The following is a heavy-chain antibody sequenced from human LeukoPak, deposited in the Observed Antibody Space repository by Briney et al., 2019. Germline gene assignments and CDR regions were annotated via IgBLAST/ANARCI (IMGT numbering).Heavy chain of an antibody. D-gene: IGHD3-10*01. CDR1: GGSISSGSYY. J-gene: IGHJ5*02. V-gene: IGHV4-61*02. CDR2: IYTSGNT. Sequence: SETLSLTCTVSGGSISSGSYYWSWIRQPAGKGLEWIGRIYTSGNTNYNPSLKSRVTISVGTSKNQFSLKLSSVTAADTAVYYCARVGNYYYGSGSYYVNWFDPWGQGTLVTVSS. CDR3: ARVGNYYYGSGSYYVNWFDP.